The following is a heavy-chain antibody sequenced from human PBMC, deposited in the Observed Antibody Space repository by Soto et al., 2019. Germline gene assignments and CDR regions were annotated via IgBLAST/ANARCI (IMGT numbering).Heavy chain of an antibody. CDR2: INSDGRST. V-gene: IGHV3-74*01. D-gene: IGHD3-16*02. CDR1: GVALGSYW. CDR3: AEGPSRYSSAN. J-gene: IGHJ1*01. Sequence: GASLSLSGAPSGVALGSYWMDWARQAPGKGLVWVSRINSDGRSTTYADSVKGRFTISRDNAKNTLYLQMNSLSAEDTAVYFCAEGPSRYSSANWGPGYLVTV.